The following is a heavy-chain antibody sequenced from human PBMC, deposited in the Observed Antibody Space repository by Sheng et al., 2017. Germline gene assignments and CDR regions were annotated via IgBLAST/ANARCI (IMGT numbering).Heavy chain of an antibody. Sequence: VSGGGVVQPGRSLRLSCAASGFTFSSYGMHWVRQAPGKGLEWVAVIWYDGSNKYYADSVKGRFTISRDNSKNTLYLQMNSLRAEDTAVYYCARDLGPPNYYYYYGMDVWGQGTTVTVSS. J-gene: IGHJ6*02. CDR2: IWYDGSNK. CDR1: GFTFSSYG. CDR3: ARDLGPPNYYYYYGMDV. D-gene: IGHD3-16*01. V-gene: IGHV3-33*01.